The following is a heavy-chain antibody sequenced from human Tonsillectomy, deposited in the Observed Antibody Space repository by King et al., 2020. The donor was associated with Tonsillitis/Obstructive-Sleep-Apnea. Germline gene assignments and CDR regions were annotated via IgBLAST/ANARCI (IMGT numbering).Heavy chain of an antibody. CDR2: ISYDGSNK. D-gene: IGHD6-13*01. Sequence: VQLVESGGGVVQPGRSLRLSCAASGFTFSSYAMHWVRQAPGKGLEWVAVISYDGSNKHYADSVKGRFTISRDNSKNTLYLQMNSLRGEDTAVYYCARESLAAAEGGMDVLGQGTTVTVSS. CDR1: GFTFSSYA. J-gene: IGHJ6*02. CDR3: ARESLAAAEGGMDV. V-gene: IGHV3-30*04.